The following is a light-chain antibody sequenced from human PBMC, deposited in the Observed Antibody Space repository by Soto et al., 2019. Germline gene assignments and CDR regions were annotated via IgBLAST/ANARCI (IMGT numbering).Light chain of an antibody. J-gene: IGLJ2*01. Sequence: QLVLTQSPSASASLGASVKLTCTLSNGHNTNAIAWHQQRPEKGPRFLMKLNSDGSHSRGGGIPDRFSGSSSGAERYLTXXXXXXXXXAXYYCQTWDTGMVFGGGTKL. CDR3: QTWDTGMV. CDR2: LNSDGSH. V-gene: IGLV4-69*01. CDR1: NGHNTNA.